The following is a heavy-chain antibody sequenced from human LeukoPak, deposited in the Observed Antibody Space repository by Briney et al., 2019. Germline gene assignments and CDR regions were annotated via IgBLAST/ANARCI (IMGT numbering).Heavy chain of an antibody. J-gene: IGHJ4*02. CDR3: AKVKTTVVSPFDY. CDR1: GFTFSSYA. D-gene: IGHD4-23*01. Sequence: PGGSLRLSCAASGFTFSSYAMSWVRQAPGKGLEWVSAISGSGGSTYYADSVEGRYTISRDNSKNTLYLQMNSLRAEDTAVYYCAKVKTTVVSPFDYWGQGTLVTVSS. CDR2: ISGSGGST. V-gene: IGHV3-23*01.